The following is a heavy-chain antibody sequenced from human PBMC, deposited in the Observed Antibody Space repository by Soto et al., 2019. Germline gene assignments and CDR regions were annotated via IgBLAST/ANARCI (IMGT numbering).Heavy chain of an antibody. CDR1: GYTFTRYG. D-gene: IGHD2-8*01. CDR2: ISGYNGDT. Sequence: QGQLVQSEAEVKKPGASVKVSCKASGYTFTRYGISWVRQAPGQGLEWMGWISGYNGDTNYAQKFQGRVIMTIDTSTGTAFMELRSLTSDDTAVYYCAKNGQPPYYYYGLDVCGPGTTVTVSS. CDR3: AKNGQPPYYYYGLDV. V-gene: IGHV1-18*01. J-gene: IGHJ6*02.